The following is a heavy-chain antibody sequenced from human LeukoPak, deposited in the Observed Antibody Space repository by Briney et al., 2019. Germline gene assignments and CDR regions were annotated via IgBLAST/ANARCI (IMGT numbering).Heavy chain of an antibody. CDR1: GYSISSGCY. Sequence: SETPSLTCIVSGYSISSGCYWGWIRQPPGKGLEWIGSIYHSGSTHYNPSLKSRVTISVDTSKNQFSLKLSSVTAADTAVYYCVRMLYANTVDHHFEYWGQGTLVTVSS. V-gene: IGHV4-38-2*02. CDR3: VRMLYANTVDHHFEY. J-gene: IGHJ4*02. D-gene: IGHD2-8*01. CDR2: IYHSGST.